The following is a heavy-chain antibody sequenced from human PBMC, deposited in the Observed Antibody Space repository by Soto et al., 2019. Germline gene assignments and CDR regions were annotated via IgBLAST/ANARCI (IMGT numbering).Heavy chain of an antibody. CDR3: ARDLKFASYDYIWGSYRYRSYFDY. D-gene: IGHD3-16*02. J-gene: IGHJ4*02. Sequence: GGSLRLSCAASGFTFSSYSMNWVRQAPGKGLEWVSSISSSSSYIYYADSVKGRFTISRDNAKNSLYLQMNSLRAEDTAWYYCARDLKFASYDYIWGSYRYRSYFDYWGQGTLVTVSS. CDR2: ISSSSSYI. CDR1: GFTFSSYS. V-gene: IGHV3-21*01.